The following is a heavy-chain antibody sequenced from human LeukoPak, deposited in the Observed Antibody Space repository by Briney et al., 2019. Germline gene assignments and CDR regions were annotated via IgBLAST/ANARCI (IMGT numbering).Heavy chain of an antibody. CDR1: GGSVSRSNW. CDR2: IHHSGST. D-gene: IGHD2-2*01. CDR3: ARTEAFCSDTSCSNWFDP. Sequence: SETLSLTCAVSGGSVSRSNWWNWVRQPPGKGLEWIGEIHHSGSTNYNPSLKSRVTMSVDKFKNQFSLKLSSVTAADTAVYYCARTEAFCSDTSCSNWFDPWGQGTLVTVSS. V-gene: IGHV4-4*02. J-gene: IGHJ5*02.